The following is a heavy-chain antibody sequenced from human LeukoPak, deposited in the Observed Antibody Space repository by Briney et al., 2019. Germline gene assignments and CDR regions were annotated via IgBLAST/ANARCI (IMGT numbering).Heavy chain of an antibody. J-gene: IGHJ4*02. D-gene: IGHD6-13*01. CDR3: ARGWGGAAAGNFDY. Sequence: PSETLSLTCAVYGGSFSGYYWSWIRQPPGKGLEWIGEINRSGSTNYNPSLKSRDTISVDTSKNQFSLKLSSVTAADTAVYYCARGWGGAAAGNFDYWGQGTLVTVSS. V-gene: IGHV4-34*01. CDR1: GGSFSGYY. CDR2: INRSGST.